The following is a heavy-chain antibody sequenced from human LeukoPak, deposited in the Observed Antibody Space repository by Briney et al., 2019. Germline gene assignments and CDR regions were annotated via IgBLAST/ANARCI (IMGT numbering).Heavy chain of an antibody. Sequence: ASVKVSCKTSGYTFTSYGMHWVRQAPGQSLEWMGWINGGNGNTKYSEKFQGRVTIIRDTSASTAYMELSSLRSEDAAVYYCARVPLHDDSGHYYPHWGQGTLVTVSS. CDR2: INGGNGNT. CDR1: GYTFTSYG. D-gene: IGHD3-22*01. J-gene: IGHJ1*01. CDR3: ARVPLHDDSGHYYPH. V-gene: IGHV1-3*01.